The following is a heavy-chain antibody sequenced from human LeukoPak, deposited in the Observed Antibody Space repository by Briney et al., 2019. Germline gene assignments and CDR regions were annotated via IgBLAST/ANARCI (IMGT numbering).Heavy chain of an antibody. D-gene: IGHD1-26*01. CDR1: GGSFSGYY. V-gene: IGHV4-34*01. Sequence: TSETLSLTCAVYGGSFSGYYWSWIRQPPGKGLEWIGEINHSGSTNYNPSLKSRVTISVDTSKNQFSLKLSSVTAADTAVYYCARALSGSYYYYYYYMDVWGKGTTVTVSS. CDR2: INHSGST. CDR3: ARALSGSYYYYYYYMDV. J-gene: IGHJ6*03.